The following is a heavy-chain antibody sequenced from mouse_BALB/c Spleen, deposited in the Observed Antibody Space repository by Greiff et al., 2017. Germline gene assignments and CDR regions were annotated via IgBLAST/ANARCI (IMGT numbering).Heavy chain of an antibody. D-gene: IGHD1-1*01. CDR3: TRDFFYYGSSPFDY. CDR2: ISSGGSYT. J-gene: IGHJ2*01. Sequence: EVKLVESGGGLVKPGGSLKLSCAASGFTFSSYTMSWVRQTPEKRLEWVATISSGGSYTYYPDSVKGRFTISRDNAKNTLYLQMSSLKSEDTAMYYCTRDFFYYGSSPFDYWGQGTTLTVSS. CDR1: GFTFSSYT. V-gene: IGHV5-6-4*01.